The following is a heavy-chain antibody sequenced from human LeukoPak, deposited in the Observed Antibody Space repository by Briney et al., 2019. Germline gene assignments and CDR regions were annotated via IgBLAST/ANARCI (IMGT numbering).Heavy chain of an antibody. D-gene: IGHD3-22*01. CDR1: GFTFSSYA. V-gene: IGHV3-23*01. J-gene: IGHJ3*02. CDR2: ISGSGGST. CDR3: ARDRDYYDSSGYTPGAFDI. Sequence: GGSLRLSCAASGFTFSSYAMSWVRQAPGKGLEWVSAISGSGGSTYYADSVKGRFTISRDNSKNTLYLQMNSLRAEDTAVYYCARDRDYYDSSGYTPGAFDIWGQGAMVTVSS.